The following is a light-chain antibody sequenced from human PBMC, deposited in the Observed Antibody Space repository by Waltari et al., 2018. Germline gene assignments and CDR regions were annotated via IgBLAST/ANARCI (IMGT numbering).Light chain of an antibody. CDR3: QTGGHGTWV. CDR1: SGHSSNI. V-gene: IGLV4-69*02. Sequence: QLVLTQSPSASASLGASVRLTCTPSSGHSSNIIAWHQQQPEKGPRYLMKVNSDGSHSKGDVLPHLFSGSGSGAERYLTIASVQSEDEADYYCQTGGHGTWVFGGGTKLTVL. J-gene: IGLJ3*02. CDR2: VNSDGSH.